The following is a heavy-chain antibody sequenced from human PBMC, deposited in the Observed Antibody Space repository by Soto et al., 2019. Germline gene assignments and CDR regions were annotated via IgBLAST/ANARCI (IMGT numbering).Heavy chain of an antibody. D-gene: IGHD6-19*01. V-gene: IGHV4-31*03. Sequence: SETLSLTCTVSGGSISSGGYYWNWIRHHPGKGLEWIGYIYYSGSTYYNPSLKSRVTISVDTSKNQFSLKLSSVTAADTAVYYCARVISVYTSGWYFDAWGQGTLVTVHS. J-gene: IGHJ4*02. CDR3: ARVISVYTSGWYFDA. CDR1: GGSISSGGYY. CDR2: IYYSGST.